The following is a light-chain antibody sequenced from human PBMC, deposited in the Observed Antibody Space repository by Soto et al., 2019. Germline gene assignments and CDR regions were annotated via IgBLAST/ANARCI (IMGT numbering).Light chain of an antibody. V-gene: IGLV4-69*01. Sequence: QSVLTQSPSASASLGASVKLTCTLSSWHSGYVIAWHQQQPEKGPRYLMKVNIDGSHSKGDGIPDRFSGSGSGAERYLTISSLQSEDEADYYCQTWGTGVVFGGGTKLTVL. CDR2: VNIDGSH. CDR3: QTWGTGVV. J-gene: IGLJ2*01. CDR1: SWHSGYV.